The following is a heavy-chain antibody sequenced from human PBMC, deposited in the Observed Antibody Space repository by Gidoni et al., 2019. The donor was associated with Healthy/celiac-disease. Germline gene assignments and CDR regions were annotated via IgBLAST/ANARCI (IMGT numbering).Heavy chain of an antibody. V-gene: IGHV3-15*01. Sequence: EVQLVESGGGLVKPGGSLRLSCAASGFTFSNGWMSWVRQAPGKGLEWVGRIKSKTDGGTTDYAAPVKGRFTISRDDSKNTLYLQMNSLKTEDTAVYYCTTGGSYRYYFDYWGQGTLVTVSS. CDR3: TTGGSYRYYFDY. CDR1: GFTFSNGW. D-gene: IGHD1-26*01. CDR2: IKSKTDGGTT. J-gene: IGHJ4*02.